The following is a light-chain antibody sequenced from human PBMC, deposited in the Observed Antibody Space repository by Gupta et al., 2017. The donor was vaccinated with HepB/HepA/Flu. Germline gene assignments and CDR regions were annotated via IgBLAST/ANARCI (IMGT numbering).Light chain of an antibody. CDR2: DAS. CDR3: QQHSNWPPMCS. Sequence: EIVMTQSPATLSLSLGERATLSCRASQSVSSNLAWYQQKPGQPPTLLIYDASNSATGTPAGLSGSGSGTDFTITISSLEPEDYAVYYYQQHSNWPPMCSFGQGTRLEIK. V-gene: IGKV3-11*01. J-gene: IGKJ2*04. CDR1: QSVSSN.